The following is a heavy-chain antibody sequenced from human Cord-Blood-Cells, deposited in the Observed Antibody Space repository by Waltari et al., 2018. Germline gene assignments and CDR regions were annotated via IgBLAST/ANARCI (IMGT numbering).Heavy chain of an antibody. Sequence: QVQLVQSGAEVKKPGASVMVSCKASGYTFTGYYMHWVRQAPGQGLEWMGWINPNSGGRNYAQKFQGRVTMTRDTSISTAYMELSRLRSDDTAVYYCARVLFARGGGDYWGQGTLVTVSS. J-gene: IGHJ4*02. CDR3: ARVLFARGGGDY. V-gene: IGHV1-2*02. CDR2: INPNSGGR. CDR1: GYTFTGYY. D-gene: IGHD3-10*01.